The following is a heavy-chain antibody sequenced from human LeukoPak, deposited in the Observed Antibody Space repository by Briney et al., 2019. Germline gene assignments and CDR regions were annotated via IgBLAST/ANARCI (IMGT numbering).Heavy chain of an antibody. Sequence: SETLSLTCTVSGGSISTSNYYWGWIRQPPGKGLEWIGNIFYSGSTYYSPSLRSRVTISVDTSKNQFSLKLSSVTAEDTAVYYCAKEFRGGWPFDYWGQGTLVTVSS. CDR3: AKEFRGGWPFDY. D-gene: IGHD6-19*01. CDR2: IFYSGST. J-gene: IGHJ4*02. CDR1: GGSISTSNYY. V-gene: IGHV4-39*07.